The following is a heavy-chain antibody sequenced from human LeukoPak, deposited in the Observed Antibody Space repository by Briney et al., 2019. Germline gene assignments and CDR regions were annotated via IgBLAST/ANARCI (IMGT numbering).Heavy chain of an antibody. V-gene: IGHV3-7*01. D-gene: IGHD1-7*01. CDR3: ARVFGNYVFDY. Sequence: GGSLRLSCAASGFTFSSYWMSWVRQAPGKGLEWVANIKQDGSEKYYVDSVKGRFTISRDNAKNSMYLQMNSLRAEDTAVYYCARVFGNYVFDYWGQGTLVTVSS. J-gene: IGHJ4*02. CDR1: GFTFSSYW. CDR2: IKQDGSEK.